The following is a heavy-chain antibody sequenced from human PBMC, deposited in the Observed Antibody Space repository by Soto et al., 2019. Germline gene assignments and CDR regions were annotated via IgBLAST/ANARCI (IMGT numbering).Heavy chain of an antibody. Sequence: PGGSLRLSCAASGFTVSIKYMSCVRQAPGKGLEWVSLIQSGGPTYYADSVKGRFTISRDTSENTVHLQMDSLRAEDTAVYYRARADVLCDGSRCYGVPLDVPGKAIKVTGSS. CDR1: GFTVSIKY. CDR3: ARADVLCDGSRCYGVPLDV. D-gene: IGHD2-15*01. CDR2: IQSGGPT. J-gene: IGHJ6*03. V-gene: IGHV3-66*01.